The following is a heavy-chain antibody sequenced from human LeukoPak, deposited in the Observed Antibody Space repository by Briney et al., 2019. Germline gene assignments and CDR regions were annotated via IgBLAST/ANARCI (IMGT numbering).Heavy chain of an antibody. V-gene: IGHV3-7*01. D-gene: IGHD3-3*01. J-gene: IGHJ4*02. CDR3: ASTLRFSGIDY. CDR1: GFTFSSYW. Sequence: GSLRLSCAASGFTFSSYWMSWVRQAPGKGLEWVANIKQDGSEKYYVDSVKGRFTISRDNAENSLYLQMNSLRAEDTAVYYCASTLRFSGIDYWGQGTLVTVSS. CDR2: IKQDGSEK.